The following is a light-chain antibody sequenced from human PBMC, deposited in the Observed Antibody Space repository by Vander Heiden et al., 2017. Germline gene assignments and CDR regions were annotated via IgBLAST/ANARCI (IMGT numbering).Light chain of an antibody. V-gene: IGKV3-11*01. J-gene: IGKJ4*01. CDR2: DAS. Sequence: ETVLTQSPATLSLSPGERASLSCRVSQTVSSYLAWYQQKPGQAPRLLIYDASTRATGIPPRFSGSGSGTDFTLTISSLEPEDFAVYYCQQRSDWPLIFGGGTKVEIK. CDR1: QTVSSY. CDR3: QQRSDWPLI.